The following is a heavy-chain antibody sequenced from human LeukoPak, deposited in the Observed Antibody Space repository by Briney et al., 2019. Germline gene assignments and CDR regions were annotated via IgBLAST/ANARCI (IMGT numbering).Heavy chain of an antibody. D-gene: IGHD4-17*01. CDR1: GGSISSGGYY. V-gene: IGHV4-31*03. CDR2: IYYSGST. J-gene: IGHJ3*02. CDR3: ARGSPYGDYVSKDAFDI. Sequence: SETLSLTCTVSGGSISSGGYYWSWIRQHPGKGLEWIGCIYYSGSTYYNPSLKSRVTISVDTSKNQFSLKLSSVTAADTAVYYCARGSPYGDYVSKDAFDIWGQGTMVTVSS.